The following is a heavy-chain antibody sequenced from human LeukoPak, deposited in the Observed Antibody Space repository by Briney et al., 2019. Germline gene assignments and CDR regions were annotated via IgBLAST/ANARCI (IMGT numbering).Heavy chain of an antibody. Sequence: GSLRLSCAASGFTFSSYAMSWVRQAPGKGLEWVSAISESGSGTYYADSVKGRFTISRDNSKDTLSLQMNSLRAEDTAVYYCAKDIAQGYTFGSIEQDYWGQGTLVTVSS. D-gene: IGHD5-18*01. CDR3: AKDIAQGYTFGSIEQDY. J-gene: IGHJ4*02. CDR2: ISESGSGT. V-gene: IGHV3-23*01. CDR1: GFTFSSYA.